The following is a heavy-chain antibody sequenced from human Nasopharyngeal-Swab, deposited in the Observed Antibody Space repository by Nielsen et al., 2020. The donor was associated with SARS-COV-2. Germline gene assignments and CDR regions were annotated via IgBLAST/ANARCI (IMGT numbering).Heavy chain of an antibody. CDR1: GYTFPSYY. CDR2: INPSGGST. D-gene: IGHD6-13*01. CDR3: ARDQASIAAMAY. J-gene: IGHJ4*02. Sequence: ASVKVSCKASGYTFPSYYMHWVRQAPGQGLEWMGIINPSGGSTSYAQKFQGRVTMTRDTSTSTVYMELSSLRSEDTAVYYCARDQASIAAMAYWGQGTLVTVSS. V-gene: IGHV1-46*01.